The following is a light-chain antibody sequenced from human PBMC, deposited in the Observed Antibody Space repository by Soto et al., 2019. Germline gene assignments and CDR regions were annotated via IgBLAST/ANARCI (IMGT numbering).Light chain of an antibody. CDR1: QDISDY. Sequence: DIQLTQSPSFLSASVGDRVTITCRASQDISDYLAWYQQKPGKAPNPLIYEASTLQSGVPSRFSGSGSGTEFTLSVSSLQPEDFATYYCQQSYSTPISFGQGTRLEIK. J-gene: IGKJ5*01. CDR3: QQSYSTPIS. V-gene: IGKV1-9*01. CDR2: EAS.